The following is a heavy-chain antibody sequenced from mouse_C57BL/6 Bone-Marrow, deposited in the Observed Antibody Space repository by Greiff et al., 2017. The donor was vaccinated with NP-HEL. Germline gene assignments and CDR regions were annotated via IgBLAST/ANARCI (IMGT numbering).Heavy chain of an antibody. D-gene: IGHD1-1*01. CDR1: GYTFTSYG. CDR2: IYPRSGNT. V-gene: IGHV1-81*01. J-gene: IGHJ4*01. CDR3: ARRDYYGSSYDAMDY. Sequence: QVQLQQSGAELARPGASVKLSCKASGYTFTSYGISWVKQRTGQGLEWIGEIYPRSGNTYYNEKFKGKATLTADKSSSTAYMELLSLTSEDSAVYFCARRDYYGSSYDAMDYWGQGTSVTVSS.